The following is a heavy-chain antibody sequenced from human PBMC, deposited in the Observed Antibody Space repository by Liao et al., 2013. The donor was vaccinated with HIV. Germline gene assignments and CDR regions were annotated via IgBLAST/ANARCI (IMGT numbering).Heavy chain of an antibody. CDR3: GRLGQPSGDFYTGGYYYMDV. Sequence: QVQLQESGPGLVKPSETLSLTCTVSGDSISRDYWGWIRQPPGKGLEWIGHISHSGLSNNNPSLKSRVTISIDPSNNEFSLDLSSVTAADTAVYYCGRLGQPSGDFYTGGYYYMDVWGKGTTVTVSS. CDR2: ISHSGLS. V-gene: IGHV4-59*01. CDR1: GDSISRDY. J-gene: IGHJ6*03. D-gene: IGHD2/OR15-2a*01.